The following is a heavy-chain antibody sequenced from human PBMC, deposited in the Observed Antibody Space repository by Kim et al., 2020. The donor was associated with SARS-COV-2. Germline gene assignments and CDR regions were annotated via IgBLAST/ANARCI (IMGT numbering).Heavy chain of an antibody. CDR3: TTGRGTGH. D-gene: IGHD5-12*01. CDR1: GFTFTSAW. V-gene: IGHV3-15*01. Sequence: GGSLRLSCAVSGFTFTSAWMGWVRQAPGKGLEWVAHIKSKPDGGTADYATAVQGRFTISREDSRTTVYLQMNSLNIEDTAVYYCTTGRGTGHWGQGTLVT. J-gene: IGHJ4*02. CDR2: IKSKPDGGTA.